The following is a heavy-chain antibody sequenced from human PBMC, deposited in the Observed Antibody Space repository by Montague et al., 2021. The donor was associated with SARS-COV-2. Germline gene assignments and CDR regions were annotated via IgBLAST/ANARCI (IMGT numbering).Heavy chain of an antibody. J-gene: IGHJ4*02. CDR1: GGATNSGDFY. Sequence: TLSLTCTVSGGATNSGDFYWSWIRQPAGKGLEWIGRIYVTGSTRYSPSLESRVTMSIDTAKGQFSLKLSSVTAADTGVYYCVGGAYNPLDGNWGQGTLVTVSS. CDR3: VGGAYNPLDGN. D-gene: IGHD5-12*01. CDR2: IYVTGST. V-gene: IGHV4-61*02.